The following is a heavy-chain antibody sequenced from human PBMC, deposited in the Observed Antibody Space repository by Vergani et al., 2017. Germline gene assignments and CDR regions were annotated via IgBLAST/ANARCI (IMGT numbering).Heavy chain of an antibody. D-gene: IGHD4-17*01. V-gene: IGHV3-66*02. CDR1: GFTVSSNY. Sequence: EVQMVESGGGLVQPGGSLRLSCAASGFTVSSNYMSWVRQAPGNGLEWVSVIYSGGSTYYAESGKGRFTISRDNSTNTLYLQMNSLRAEDTAVYYCASECYVDYGGAFAIWSQETMVTVSS. CDR2: IYSGGST. J-gene: IGHJ3*02. CDR3: ASECYVDYGGAFAI.